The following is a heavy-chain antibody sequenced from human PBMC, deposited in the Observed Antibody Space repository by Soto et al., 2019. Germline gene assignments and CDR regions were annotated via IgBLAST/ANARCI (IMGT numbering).Heavy chain of an antibody. D-gene: IGHD2-2*02. V-gene: IGHV4-31*03. CDR3: TTDVGETMYCISTSCYSYYGMDV. CDR2: IYYSGST. Sequence: SETLSLTCTVSGGSISSVGYYWSWIRQDPGKGLEWIGYIYYSGSTYYNPSLKSRLTISVDTSKNQFSLYLQMNSLKTEDTAVYYCTTDVGETMYCISTSCYSYYGMDVWGQGTTVTVSS. CDR1: GGSISSVGYY. J-gene: IGHJ6*02.